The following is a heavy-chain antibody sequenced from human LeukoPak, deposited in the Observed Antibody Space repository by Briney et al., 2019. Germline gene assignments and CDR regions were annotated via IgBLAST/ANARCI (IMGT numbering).Heavy chain of an antibody. CDR1: GASISSSNYY. CDR3: ARISSGSSCYY. Sequence: SETLSLTCAVSGASISSSNYYWGWIRQPPGKGLEWIGNIYHSGSTYYNPSLKSRVTISVDTSKNQFSLKLSSVTAADTAVYYCARISSGSSCYYWGQGTLVTVSS. J-gene: IGHJ4*02. CDR2: IYHSGST. V-gene: IGHV4-39*07. D-gene: IGHD2-15*01.